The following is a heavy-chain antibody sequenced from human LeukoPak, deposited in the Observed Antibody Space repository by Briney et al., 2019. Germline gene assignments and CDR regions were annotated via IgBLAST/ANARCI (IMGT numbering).Heavy chain of an antibody. V-gene: IGHV1-69*04. CDR2: IIPILGIA. D-gene: IGHD6-19*01. CDR1: GGTFSSYA. Sequence: GSSVKVSCKASGGTFSSYAISWVRQAPGQGLEWMGRIIPILGIANYAQKFQGRVTITADKSTSTAYMELSSLRSEDTAVYYCARAAVAGTFIPYYFDCWGQGTLVTVSS. J-gene: IGHJ4*02. CDR3: ARAAVAGTFIPYYFDC.